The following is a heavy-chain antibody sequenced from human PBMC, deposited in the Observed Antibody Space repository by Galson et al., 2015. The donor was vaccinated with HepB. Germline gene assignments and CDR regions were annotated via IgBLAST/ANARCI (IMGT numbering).Heavy chain of an antibody. Sequence: SLRLSCAASGFTFSSYAMSWVRQAPGKGLEWVSAISGSGGSTYYADSVKGRFTISRDNSKNTLYLQMNSLRAEDTAVYYCAKGLFYDFWSGSGFDPWGQGTLVTVSS. CDR2: ISGSGGST. J-gene: IGHJ5*02. CDR1: GFTFSSYA. V-gene: IGHV3-23*01. D-gene: IGHD3-3*01. CDR3: AKGLFYDFWSGSGFDP.